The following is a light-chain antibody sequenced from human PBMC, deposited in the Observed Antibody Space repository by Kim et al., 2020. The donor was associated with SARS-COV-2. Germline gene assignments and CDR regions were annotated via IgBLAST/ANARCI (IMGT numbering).Light chain of an antibody. Sequence: GQSITIPLTGTSSDVGGYTYVSWYQQHPGKAPKLMIYDVSNRPSGVSNRFSGPKSGNTASLTISGLQAEDEADYYCSSYTSSSTVVFGGGTQLTVL. J-gene: IGLJ2*01. V-gene: IGLV2-14*03. CDR2: DVS. CDR3: SSYTSSSTVV. CDR1: SSDVGGYTY.